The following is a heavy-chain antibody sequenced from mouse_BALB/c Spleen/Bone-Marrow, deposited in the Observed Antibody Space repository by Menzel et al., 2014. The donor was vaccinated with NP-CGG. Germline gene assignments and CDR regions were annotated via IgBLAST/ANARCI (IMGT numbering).Heavy chain of an antibody. Sequence: EVKLVESGGGLVKPGGSLKLSCAASGFTFSSYTMSWVRQTPEERLEWVATISSGGSYTYYPDSVKGRFTISRDNAKNTLYLQMSSLKSEDTAMYYCARDGKGNYDYAMDYWGQGTSVTVSS. CDR1: GFTFSSYT. CDR2: ISSGGSYT. V-gene: IGHV5-6-4*01. CDR3: ARDGKGNYDYAMDY. J-gene: IGHJ4*01. D-gene: IGHD2-1*01.